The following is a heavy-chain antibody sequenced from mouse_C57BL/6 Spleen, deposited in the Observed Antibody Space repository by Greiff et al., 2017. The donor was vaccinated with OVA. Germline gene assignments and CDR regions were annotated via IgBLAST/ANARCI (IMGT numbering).Heavy chain of an antibody. CDR1: GYSFTSYY. V-gene: IGHV1-66*01. Sequence: VQLQQSGPELVKPGASVKISCTASGYSFTSYYIHWVKQRPGQGLEWIGWIYPGGGNTKYNEKFKGKATLTADTSSSTAYMQLSSLTSEDSAVYYCARLRLLSYYFDYWGQGTTLTVSS. CDR3: ARLRLLSYYFDY. J-gene: IGHJ2*01. CDR2: IYPGGGNT. D-gene: IGHD2-12*01.